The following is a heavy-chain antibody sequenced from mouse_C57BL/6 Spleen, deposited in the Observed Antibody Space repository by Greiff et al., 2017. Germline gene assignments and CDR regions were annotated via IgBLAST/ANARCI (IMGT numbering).Heavy chain of an antibody. CDR1: GYTFTSYW. D-gene: IGHD1-1*01. J-gene: IGHJ2*01. Sequence: VQLQQPGAELVKPGASVKLSCKASGYTFTSYWMHWVKQRPGQGLEWIGMIHPNSGSTNYNEKFKSKATLTVDKSSSTAYMQLSSLTSEDSAVYYCARTHYYGSRYFDYWGQGTTLTVSS. CDR3: ARTHYYGSRYFDY. V-gene: IGHV1-64*01. CDR2: IHPNSGST.